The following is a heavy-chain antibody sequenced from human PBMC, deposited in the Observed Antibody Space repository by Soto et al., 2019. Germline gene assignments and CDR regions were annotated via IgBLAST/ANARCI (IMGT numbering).Heavy chain of an antibody. CDR3: ARAGTAMVTIDY. CDR2: IYYSGST. CDR1: GGSISSYH. J-gene: IGHJ4*02. V-gene: IGHV4-59*01. Sequence: PPETLSLTCTVSGGSISSYHWSWIRQPPGKGLEWIGYIYYSGSTNYNPSLKSRVTISVDTSKNQFSLKLSSATAADTAVYYCARAGTAMVTIDYWGQGTLATVSS. D-gene: IGHD5-18*01.